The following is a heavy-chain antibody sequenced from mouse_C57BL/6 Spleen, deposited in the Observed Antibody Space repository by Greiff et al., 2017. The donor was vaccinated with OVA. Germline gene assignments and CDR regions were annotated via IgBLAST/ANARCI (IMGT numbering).Heavy chain of an antibody. V-gene: IGHV2-2*01. CDR2: IWSGGST. CDR1: GFSLTSYG. CDR3: ARNGYSNFAWFAY. Sequence: VMLVESGPGLVQPSQSLSITCTVSGFSLTSYGVHWVRQSPGKGLEWLGVIWSGGSTDYNAAFISRLSISKDNSKSQVFFKMNSLQADDTAIYYCARNGYSNFAWFAYWGQGTLVTVSA. J-gene: IGHJ3*01. D-gene: IGHD2-5*01.